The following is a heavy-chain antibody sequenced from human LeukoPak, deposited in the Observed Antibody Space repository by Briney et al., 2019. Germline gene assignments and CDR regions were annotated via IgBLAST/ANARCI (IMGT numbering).Heavy chain of an antibody. V-gene: IGHV4-4*02. CDR3: ARSHGHLWGNYPDY. CDR2: IHHDGRI. Sequence: GSLRLSCAASGFTFSSYAMSWVRQPPGKGLEWIGEIHHDGRINYNPSLKSRVTLSVDKSKNQFSLRLNSVTAADTAMFYCARSHGHLWGNYPDYWGQGTLVTVSS. J-gene: IGHJ4*02. D-gene: IGHD3-16*02. CDR1: GFTFSSYA.